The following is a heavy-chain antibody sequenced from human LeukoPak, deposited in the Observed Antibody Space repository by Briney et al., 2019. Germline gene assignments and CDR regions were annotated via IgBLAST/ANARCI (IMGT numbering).Heavy chain of an antibody. V-gene: IGHV3-21*01. D-gene: IGHD6-6*01. J-gene: IGHJ5*02. Sequence: GGSLRLFCAASGFTFSSYSMNWVRQAPGRGLEWLSSISSSSSYIYYADSVKGRFTISRDSAKNSLYLQMNGLRAKDTAVYYCARSYSSSSGFPWGQGTLVTVSS. CDR2: ISSSSSYI. CDR3: ARSYSSSSGFP. CDR1: GFTFSSYS.